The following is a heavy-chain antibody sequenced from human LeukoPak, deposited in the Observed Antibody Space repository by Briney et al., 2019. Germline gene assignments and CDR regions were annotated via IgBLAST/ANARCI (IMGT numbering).Heavy chain of an antibody. CDR2: ISSSSSYI. V-gene: IGHV3-21*01. J-gene: IGHJ4*02. CDR1: GFTFSSYS. CDR3: AREAFGGSGVFDY. Sequence: GGSLRLSCAASGFTFSSYSMNWVRQAPGKGLEWVSSISSSSSYIYYADSVKGRFTISRDNDKNSLYLQMTSLTAADTAVYYCAREAFGGSGVFDYWGQGTLVTVSS. D-gene: IGHD6-19*01.